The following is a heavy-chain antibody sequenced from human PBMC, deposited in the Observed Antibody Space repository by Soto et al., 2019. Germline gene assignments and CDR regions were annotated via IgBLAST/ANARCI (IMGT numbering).Heavy chain of an antibody. J-gene: IGHJ6*02. V-gene: IGHV1-3*01. CDR1: GYTFTSYA. CDR2: INAGNGNT. D-gene: IGHD3-10*02. Sequence: QVQLVQSGAEVKKPGASVKVSCKASGYTFTSYAMHWVRQAPGQRVEWMGWINAGNGNTKYSQKFQGRVHITRDTSASTAYMELSSLSADDTAVYYCARHLRSVCCYGMDVWGQGTTVTVSS. CDR3: ARHLRSVCCYGMDV.